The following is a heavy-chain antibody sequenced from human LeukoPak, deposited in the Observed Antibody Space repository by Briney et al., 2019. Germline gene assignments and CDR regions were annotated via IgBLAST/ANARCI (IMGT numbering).Heavy chain of an antibody. V-gene: IGHV3-23*01. CDR3: AKLVPSDDFWSGYLGWFDP. Sequence: GGSLRLSCAASGFTFSSYAMSWVRQAPGKGLEWVSPISGSGGSTYYADSVKGQFTISRDNSKNTLYLQMNSLRAEDTAVYYCAKLVPSDDFWSGYLGWFDPWGQGTLVTVSS. CDR2: ISGSGGST. CDR1: GFTFSSYA. D-gene: IGHD3-3*01. J-gene: IGHJ5*02.